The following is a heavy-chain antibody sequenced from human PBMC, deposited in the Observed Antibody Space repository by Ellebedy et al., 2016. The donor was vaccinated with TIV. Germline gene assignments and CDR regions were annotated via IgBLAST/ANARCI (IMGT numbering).Heavy chain of an antibody. CDR2: ISGSGDTT. CDR1: GFTFSSYA. D-gene: IGHD5-18*01. Sequence: PGGSLRLSCAASGFTFSSYAMSWVRQAQGKGLEWVAAISGSGDTTYYADPVQGRFTISRDNSKNTLYLQMNSLRAEDTAVYYCAKDPAKNPIYTPLQYSGVFDPWGQGTLVTVSS. V-gene: IGHV3-23*01. CDR3: AKDPAKNPIYTPLQYSGVFDP. J-gene: IGHJ5*02.